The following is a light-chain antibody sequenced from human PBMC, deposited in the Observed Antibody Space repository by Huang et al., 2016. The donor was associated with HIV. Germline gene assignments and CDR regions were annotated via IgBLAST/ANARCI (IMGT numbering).Light chain of an antibody. CDR2: GSS. V-gene: IGKV3-15*01. J-gene: IGKJ1*01. CDR1: QSVSSN. Sequence: EIVMTQSPATLSVSPGERATLSCRASQSVSSNLAWYQQKPGPAPRLLIYGSSTRATGIPARCSGSGSGTEFTLTISSLQSEDFAVYYCQQYNKWPPWTFGQGTKVEIK. CDR3: QQYNKWPPWT.